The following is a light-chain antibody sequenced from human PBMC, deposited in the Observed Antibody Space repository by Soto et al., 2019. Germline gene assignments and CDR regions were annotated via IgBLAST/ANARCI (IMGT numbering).Light chain of an antibody. J-gene: IGLJ3*02. Sequence: QSALTQPPSASGSPGQSVTISCTGTSSDVGDYNYVSWYQQHPGKAPKLMIYEVIKRPSGVPDRFSGSKSGNMASLTVSGLQAEDEADYYCSSYAGSNNWVFGGGTKLTVL. CDR3: SSYAGSNNWV. CDR2: EVI. CDR1: SSDVGDYNY. V-gene: IGLV2-8*01.